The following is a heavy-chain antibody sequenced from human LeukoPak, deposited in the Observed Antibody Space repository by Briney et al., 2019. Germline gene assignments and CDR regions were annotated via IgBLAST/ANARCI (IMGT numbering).Heavy chain of an antibody. Sequence: GASVKVSCKASGYTFTSYYMHWVRQAPGQGLEWMGIINPSGGSTSYAQKFQGRVTMTRDTSTSTVYMELSSLRSEDTAVYYCVRNRGSGYYLNLNWFDPWGQGTLVTVSS. CDR3: VRNRGSGYYLNLNWFDP. CDR1: GYTFTSYY. J-gene: IGHJ5*02. D-gene: IGHD3-22*01. V-gene: IGHV1-46*01. CDR2: INPSGGST.